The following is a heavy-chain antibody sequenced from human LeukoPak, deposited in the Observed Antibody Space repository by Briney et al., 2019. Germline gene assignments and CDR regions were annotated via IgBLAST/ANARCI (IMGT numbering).Heavy chain of an antibody. D-gene: IGHD2-2*01. CDR1: GFTFSSYA. Sequence: GGSLRLSCAASGFTFSSYAMSWVRQAPGKGLEWVSDISGSGGTTYYADSVKGRFTVSRGNSKNTLYLQMNSLRAEDTAVYYCAKDLYCSSTSCLPRYFDLWGRGTLVTVSS. V-gene: IGHV3-23*01. J-gene: IGHJ2*01. CDR2: ISGSGGTT. CDR3: AKDLYCSSTSCLPRYFDL.